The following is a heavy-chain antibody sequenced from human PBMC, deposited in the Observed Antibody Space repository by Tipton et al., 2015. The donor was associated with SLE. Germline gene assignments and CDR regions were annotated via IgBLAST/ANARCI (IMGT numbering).Heavy chain of an antibody. CDR1: GFTFNIYA. CDR2: VSGSGDDR. V-gene: IGHV3-23*01. Sequence: GSLRLSCAASGFTFNIYAMNWVRQAPGKGLQWVSGVSGSGDDRYYADSGKGRFTVSRDNSKNTLYLQMNSLGVEDTAIYFCAKSRGGSTTCWDHWGQGTLVTVSP. J-gene: IGHJ4*02. CDR3: AKSRGGSTTCWDH. D-gene: IGHD2-2*01.